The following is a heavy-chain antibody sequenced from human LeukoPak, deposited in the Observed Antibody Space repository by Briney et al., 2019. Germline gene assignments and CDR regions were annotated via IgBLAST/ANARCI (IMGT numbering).Heavy chain of an antibody. CDR3: AGENYCSGGSCYGYFQH. V-gene: IGHV1-2*02. CDR2: INPNSGGT. D-gene: IGHD2-15*01. Sequence: ASVKVSCKASGYTFTGYYMHWVRQAPGQGLEWMGWINPNSGGTNYAQKFQGRVTMTRDTSISTAYMELSRLRSDDTAVYYCAGENYCSGGSCYGYFQHWGQGTLVTVSS. J-gene: IGHJ1*01. CDR1: GYTFTGYY.